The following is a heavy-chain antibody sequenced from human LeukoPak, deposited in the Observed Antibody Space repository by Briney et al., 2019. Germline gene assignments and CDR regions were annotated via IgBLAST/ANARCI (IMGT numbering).Heavy chain of an antibody. Sequence: GGSLRLSCAASGFTFSSYSMNWVRQAPGKGLEWVSSISSSSSYIYYADSVKGRFTISRDNAKNSLYLQMNSLRAEDTAVYYCARDIPPPPYFDYWGQGTLVTVSS. CDR3: ARDIPPPPYFDY. CDR1: GFTFSSYS. V-gene: IGHV3-21*01. J-gene: IGHJ4*02. CDR2: ISSSSSYI.